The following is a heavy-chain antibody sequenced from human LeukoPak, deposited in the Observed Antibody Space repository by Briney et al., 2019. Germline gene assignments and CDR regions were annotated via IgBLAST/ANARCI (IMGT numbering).Heavy chain of an antibody. V-gene: IGHV3-15*01. CDR3: AELDTRGGAN. D-gene: IGHD1-1*01. J-gene: IGHJ4*02. Sequence: GGSLRLSCAASGFTFSNAWMSWVRQAPGKGLEWVGRIKSKTDGRTTDYAAPVKGRFTISRDDSKNTLYLQMNSLKTEDTAVYYWAELDTRGGANWGQGTLVSVSS. CDR2: IKSKTDGRTT. CDR1: GFTFSNAW.